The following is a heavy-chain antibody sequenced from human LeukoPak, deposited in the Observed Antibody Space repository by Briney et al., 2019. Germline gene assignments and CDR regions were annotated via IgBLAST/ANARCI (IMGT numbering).Heavy chain of an antibody. CDR3: TSVGRDYDYVWGSYRYAYFDY. CDR2: IKSKTDGGTT. V-gene: IGHV3-15*01. Sequence: GGSLRLSCAASGFTFSNAWMSWVRQAPGKGLEWVGRIKSKTDGGTTDYAAPVKGRFTISRDDSKNTLYLQMNSLKTEDTAVYHCTSVGRDYDYVWGSYRYAYFDYWGQGTLVTVSS. CDR1: GFTFSNAW. D-gene: IGHD3-16*02. J-gene: IGHJ4*02.